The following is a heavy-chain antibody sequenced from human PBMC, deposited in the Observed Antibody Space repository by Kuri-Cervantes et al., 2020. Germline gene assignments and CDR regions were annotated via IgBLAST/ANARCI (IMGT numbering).Heavy chain of an antibody. CDR2: IWYDGSNK. CDR1: GFTFSSYA. J-gene: IGHJ4*02. CDR3: ARESYGSGSPTNY. Sequence: GESLKISCAASGFTFSSYAMSWVRQAPGKGLEWVAVIWYDGSNKYYADSVKGRFTISRDNSKNTLHLQMNSLRAEDTAVYYCARESYGSGSPTNYWGQGTLVTVSS. D-gene: IGHD3-10*01. V-gene: IGHV3-33*08.